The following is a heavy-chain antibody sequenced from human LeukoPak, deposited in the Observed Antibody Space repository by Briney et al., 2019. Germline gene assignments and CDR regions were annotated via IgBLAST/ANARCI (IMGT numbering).Heavy chain of an antibody. V-gene: IGHV4-61*02. CDR3: ASRQWLDPYYYYYGMDV. CDR1: GGSISSGSYY. Sequence: SETLSLTCTVSGGSISSGSYYWSWIRQPAGKGLEWIGRIYTSGSTNYNPSLKSRVTISVDTSKNQFSLKLSSVTAADTAVYYCASRQWLDPYYYYYGMDVWGQGTTVTVSS. CDR2: IYTSGST. D-gene: IGHD6-19*01. J-gene: IGHJ6*02.